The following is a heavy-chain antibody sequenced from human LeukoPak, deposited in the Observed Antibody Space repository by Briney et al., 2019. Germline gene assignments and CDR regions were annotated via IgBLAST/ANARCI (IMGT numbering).Heavy chain of an antibody. J-gene: IGHJ4*02. CDR3: AGGGGDDVVVVAATASYYFDY. V-gene: IGHV4-39*01. Sequence: SETLSLTCTVSGGSISSSSYYWGWIRQPPGKGLEWIGRIYYRGSTYYNPSLKSRVTISVDTSKTQFYLKLSSVTAADTAVYYCAGGGGDDVVVVAATASYYFDYWGQGTLVTVSS. CDR1: GGSISSSSYY. CDR2: IYYRGST. D-gene: IGHD2-15*01.